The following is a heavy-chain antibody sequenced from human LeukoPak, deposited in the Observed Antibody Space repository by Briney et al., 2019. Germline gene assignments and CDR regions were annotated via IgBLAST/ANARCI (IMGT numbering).Heavy chain of an antibody. D-gene: IGHD2-21*02. CDR2: VYYSGST. CDR3: ARVLRGVTELHS. J-gene: IGHJ4*02. V-gene: IGHV4-39*07. Sequence: SETLSLTCTVSGGSISSSSYYWGWIRQPPGKGLEWIGSVYYSGSTYYNPSLKSRVTISVDTSKNQFSLKLSSVTAADTAVYYCARVLRGVTELHSWGQGTLVTVSS. CDR1: GGSISSSSYY.